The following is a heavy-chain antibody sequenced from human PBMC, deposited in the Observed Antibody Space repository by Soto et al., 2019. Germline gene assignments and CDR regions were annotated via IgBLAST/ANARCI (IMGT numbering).Heavy chain of an antibody. J-gene: IGHJ6*02. V-gene: IGHV1-69*08. D-gene: IGHD2-2*01. Sequence: QVQLVQSGAEVKKPGSSVKVSCKASGGTFSRYSITWVRQAPGHGLEGIGRIIPIFGIPTYAQKFQGRVTFTADESTSTAYMELSSLRSDDTAVYYCAREDRDRETGLVPAAIDGMDVWGQGTTVTVSS. CDR1: GGTFSRYS. CDR3: AREDRDRETGLVPAAIDGMDV. CDR2: IIPIFGIP.